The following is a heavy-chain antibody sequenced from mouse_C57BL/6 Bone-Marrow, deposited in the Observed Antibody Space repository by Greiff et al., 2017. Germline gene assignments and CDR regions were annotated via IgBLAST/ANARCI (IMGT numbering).Heavy chain of an antibody. CDR2: IDPENGDT. CDR3: TITTVVGGFAY. V-gene: IGHV14-4*01. D-gene: IGHD1-1*01. CDR1: GFNIKDDY. J-gene: IGHJ3*01. Sequence: EVQLQQSGAELVRPGASVKLSCTASGFNIKDDYMHWVKQRPEQGLEWIGWIDPENGDTEYASKFQGKATITADTSSNTAYLQLSSLTSEDTAVYYCTITTVVGGFAYWGQGTLVTVSA.